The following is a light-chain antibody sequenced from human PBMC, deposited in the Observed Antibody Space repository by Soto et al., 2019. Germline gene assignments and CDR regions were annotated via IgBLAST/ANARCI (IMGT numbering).Light chain of an antibody. V-gene: IGLV2-14*01. CDR1: SSDIGGYKY. CDR3: SSYRSSATPYV. CDR2: EVT. J-gene: IGLJ1*01. Sequence: QSALTQPASVSGSPGQSITISCTGTSSDIGGYKYVSWYQHHPGKAPKLVIYEVTNRPSGISNRFSGSKFGNTASLTISGLQAEDEADYYCSSYRSSATPYVFGTGTKVTVL.